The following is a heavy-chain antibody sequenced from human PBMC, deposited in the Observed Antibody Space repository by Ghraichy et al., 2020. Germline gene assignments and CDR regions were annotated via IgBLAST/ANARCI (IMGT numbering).Heavy chain of an antibody. CDR2: IYNSGSI. V-gene: IGHV4-59*01. Sequence: SETLSLTCTVSGGSISGYYWSWIRQPPGKGLEWIGFIYNSGSIQYNPSLKSRVTISEDTSKNQFSLKLSFVTAADTAVYYCARSGYGNHFDYWGQGILVTVSS. J-gene: IGHJ4*02. CDR1: GGSISGYY. D-gene: IGHD5-12*01. CDR3: ARSGYGNHFDY.